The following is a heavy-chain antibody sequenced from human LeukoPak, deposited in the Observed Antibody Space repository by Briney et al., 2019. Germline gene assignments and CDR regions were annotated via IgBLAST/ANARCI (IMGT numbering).Heavy chain of an antibody. CDR3: ARESGPKEGVRGLDY. CDR2: IYYSGST. CDR1: GGSISSGDYY. J-gene: IGHJ4*02. V-gene: IGHV4-30-4*08. Sequence: SETLSLTCTVSGGSISSGDYYWSWIRQPPGKGLEWIGYIYYSGSTYYNPSLKSRVTISVDTSKNQFSLKLSSVTAADTAMYYCARESGPKEGVRGLDYWGQGTLVTVSS. D-gene: IGHD3-10*01.